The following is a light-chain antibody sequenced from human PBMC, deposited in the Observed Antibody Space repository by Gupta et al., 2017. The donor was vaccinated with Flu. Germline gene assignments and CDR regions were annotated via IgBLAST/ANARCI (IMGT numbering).Light chain of an antibody. CDR1: SSDVGGYNY. CDR2: EVS. CDR3: SSYTSSSTVV. V-gene: IGLV2-14*01. Sequence: QSALTQPASVSGSPGQSITISCTGTSSDVGGYNYVSWYQQHPGKAPQLRIYEVSNRPSGVSNRFSGSKSGNTASLTISGLQAEDEADYYCSSYTSSSTVVFGGGTKLTVL. J-gene: IGLJ2*01.